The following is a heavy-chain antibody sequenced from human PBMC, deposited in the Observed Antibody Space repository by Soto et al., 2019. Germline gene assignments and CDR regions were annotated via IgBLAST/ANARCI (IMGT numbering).Heavy chain of an antibody. D-gene: IGHD2-8*01. CDR2: INRDGSRT. V-gene: IGHV3-74*01. J-gene: IGHJ4*02. CDR1: GFISSSYW. CDR3: ARGVNGYYYVDY. Sequence: EVQLVESGGNVLQPGGSLRLSCAASGFISSSYWMHWVRQAPGKGLVWVSRINRDGSRTDYADSVKGRFAVSRDNAKNTVLLQMNSLRADDAAVYYCARGVNGYYYVDYWGQGTLVTVSS.